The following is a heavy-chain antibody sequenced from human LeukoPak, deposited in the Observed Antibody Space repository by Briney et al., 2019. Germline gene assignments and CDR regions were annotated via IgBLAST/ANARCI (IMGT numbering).Heavy chain of an antibody. D-gene: IGHD4-17*01. CDR3: ATSPTDYGDYGFDY. J-gene: IGHJ4*02. V-gene: IGHV4-4*07. CDR1: GDSISSSY. CDR2: IYTSGST. Sequence: SETLSLTCTVSGDSISSSYWGWIRQPAGKGLEWIGRIYTSGSTNYNPSLKSRVTMSVDTSKNQFSLRLSSVTAADTAVYYCATSPTDYGDYGFDYWGQGTLVTVSS.